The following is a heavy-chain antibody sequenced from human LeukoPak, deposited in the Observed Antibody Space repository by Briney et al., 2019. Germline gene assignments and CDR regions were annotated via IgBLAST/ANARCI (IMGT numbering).Heavy chain of an antibody. D-gene: IGHD4-17*01. CDR2: INPNSGGT. CDR1: GYTFTGYY. V-gene: IGHV1-2*06. Sequence: ASVKVSCKASGYTFTGYYMHWVRQAPGQGLEWMGRINPNSGGTNYAQKFQGRVTMTRDTSISTAYMELSRLRSDDTAVYYCARALDYGDYDFEYWGQGTLVTVSP. J-gene: IGHJ4*02. CDR3: ARALDYGDYDFEY.